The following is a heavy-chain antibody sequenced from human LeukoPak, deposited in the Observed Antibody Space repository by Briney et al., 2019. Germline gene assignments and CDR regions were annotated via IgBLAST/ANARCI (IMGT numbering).Heavy chain of an antibody. CDR1: GFTVSSNY. CDR2: IYSDGST. J-gene: IGHJ4*02. Sequence: GGSLRLSCAASGFTVSSNYMSWVRQAPGEGLEWVSIIYSDGSTYYTDSVKGRFTISSDNSKNTLYLQMNSLRAEDTAVYYCAREKGQLMNWGQGTLVTVSS. CDR3: AREKGQLMN. V-gene: IGHV3-53*01. D-gene: IGHD1-1*01.